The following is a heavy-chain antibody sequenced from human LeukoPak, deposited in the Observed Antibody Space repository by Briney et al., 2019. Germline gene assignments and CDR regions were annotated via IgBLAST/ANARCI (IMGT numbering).Heavy chain of an antibody. J-gene: IGHJ4*02. CDR1: GGTFSSYA. CDR3: ASEIYGSGSYYNWS. V-gene: IGHV1-69*05. Sequence: SVKVSCKASGGTFSSYAISWVRQAPGQGLEWMGGIKPIFGTANYAQKFQGRVTITTEESTRTAYMEMSSLISEDTAVYYCASEIYGSGSYYNWSWGQGTLVTVSS. D-gene: IGHD3-10*01. CDR2: IKPIFGTA.